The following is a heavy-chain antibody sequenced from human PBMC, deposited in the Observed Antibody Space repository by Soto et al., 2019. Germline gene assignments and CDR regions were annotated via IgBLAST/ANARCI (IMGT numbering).Heavy chain of an antibody. CDR1: GFTFSAYG. J-gene: IGHJ5*02. D-gene: IGHD2-2*01. CDR2: ISYDGSKE. V-gene: IGHV3-30*18. Sequence: GGSLRLSCAASGFTFSAYGMHWVRQAPGKGLEWVAIISYDGSKEYYTDSVEGRFTISRDNSKSTLFLQMNSLRPEDTAVYFCAKDTGDCFSSRCNPGNNWFDPWGQGALLTVSS. CDR3: AKDTGDCFSSRCNPGNNWFDP.